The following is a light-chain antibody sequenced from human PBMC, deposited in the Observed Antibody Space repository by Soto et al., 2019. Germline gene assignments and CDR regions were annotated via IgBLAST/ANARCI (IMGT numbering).Light chain of an antibody. Sequence: EIVLTQSPGTLSLSPGEGAPLSCRASQTISNNYLAWYQHKPGQAPRLLIYAASTRATGIPDRFSGSGSGADFTLTVKRLEPEDFAVYYCQQYGTSPLTFGQGTKV. J-gene: IGKJ1*01. V-gene: IGKV3-20*01. CDR2: AAS. CDR3: QQYGTSPLT. CDR1: QTISNNY.